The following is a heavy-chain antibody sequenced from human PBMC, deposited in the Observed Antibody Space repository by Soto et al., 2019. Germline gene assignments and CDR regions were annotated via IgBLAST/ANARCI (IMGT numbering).Heavy chain of an antibody. V-gene: IGHV3-48*02. D-gene: IGHD1-26*01. Sequence: GGSLRLSCAASEFAFSSFAMNWVRQAPGKGLEWVSYISSSAITTYYADSVKGRFTISRDNAKTSLFLEMNSLRDEDTAVYYCARSIIVGAADAFDIWGQGTMVTVSS. CDR1: EFAFSSFA. CDR3: ARSIIVGAADAFDI. CDR2: ISSSAITT. J-gene: IGHJ3*02.